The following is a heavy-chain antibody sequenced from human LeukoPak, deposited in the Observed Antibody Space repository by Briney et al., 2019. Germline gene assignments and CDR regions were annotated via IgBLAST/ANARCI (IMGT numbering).Heavy chain of an antibody. V-gene: IGHV4-39*01. CDR3: ARSPRYYDSSGPLVLFDY. D-gene: IGHD3-22*01. CDR2: IYYSGST. J-gene: IGHJ4*02. Sequence: SETLSLTCTVSGGSISSSSYYWSWIRQPPGKGLGWIGSIYYSGSTYYNPSLKSRVAISVDTSKNQFPLRLHSVTAADTAVYYCARSPRYYDSSGPLVLFDYWGQGTLVTVSS. CDR1: GGSISSSSYY.